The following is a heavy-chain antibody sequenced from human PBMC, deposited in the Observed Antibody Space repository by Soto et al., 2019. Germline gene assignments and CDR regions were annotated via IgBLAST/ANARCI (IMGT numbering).Heavy chain of an antibody. CDR3: ARRSTMVRGVRNYYYMDV. Sequence: GESLKISCKGSGYSFTSYWIGWVRQMPGKGLEWMGIIYPGDSDTRYSPSFQGQVTISADKSISTAYLQWSSLKASDTAMYYCARRSTMVRGVRNYYYMDVWGKGTTVTVSS. CDR1: GYSFTSYW. CDR2: IYPGDSDT. V-gene: IGHV5-51*01. D-gene: IGHD3-10*01. J-gene: IGHJ6*03.